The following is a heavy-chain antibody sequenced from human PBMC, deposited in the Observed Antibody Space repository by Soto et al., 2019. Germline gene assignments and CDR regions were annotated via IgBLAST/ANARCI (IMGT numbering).Heavy chain of an antibody. D-gene: IGHD6-13*01. Sequence: PGGSLRLSCAASGFTFSSYGMHWVRQAPGKGPEWVAVIWYGGSNKYYADSVKGRFTISRDNSKNTLYLQMNSLRAEDTAVYYCARGPAAGRGMDVWGQGTTVTVSS. J-gene: IGHJ6*02. CDR1: GFTFSSYG. CDR2: IWYGGSNK. V-gene: IGHV3-33*01. CDR3: ARGPAAGRGMDV.